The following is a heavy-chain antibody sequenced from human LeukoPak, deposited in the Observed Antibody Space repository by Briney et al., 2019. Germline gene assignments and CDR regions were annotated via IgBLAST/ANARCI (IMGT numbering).Heavy chain of an antibody. CDR3: ARLLRDFWSGYSSWYFDL. CDR1: GGSISSSIYY. J-gene: IGHJ2*01. CDR2: IYFSGTT. D-gene: IGHD3-3*01. Sequence: PSETLSLTCTVSGGSISSSIYYWGWIRQPPGKGLEWIGGIYFSGTTYYNASLTSRVTISVDTSSNHFSLNLRSVTAADTAVYYCARLLRDFWSGYSSWYFDLWGRGTLVTVSS. V-gene: IGHV4-39*01.